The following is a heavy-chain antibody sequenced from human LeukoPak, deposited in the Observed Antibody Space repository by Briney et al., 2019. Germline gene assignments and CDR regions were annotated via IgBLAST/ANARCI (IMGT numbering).Heavy chain of an antibody. Sequence: GASVKVSCKASGYTFTAYYIHWLRQAPGQGLEWMGWVNPFSGGTIPAQKFQDRVTMTKDTSINTAYMELSSLRSEDTAVYYCARLGPRDSPYYYYYMDVWGKGTTVTVSS. V-gene: IGHV1-2*02. CDR3: ARLGPRDSPYYYYYMDV. D-gene: IGHD3-16*01. CDR2: VNPFSGGT. CDR1: GYTFTAYY. J-gene: IGHJ6*03.